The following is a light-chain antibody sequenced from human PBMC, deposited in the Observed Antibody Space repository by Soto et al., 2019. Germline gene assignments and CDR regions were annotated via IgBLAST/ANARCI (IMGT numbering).Light chain of an antibody. CDR3: QQHYTTPRT. Sequence: DIVMTQSPDSLGVSRWDRATLHSKSSRSIFFTSDNKNYLAWYQQKSGQPPRLLSYWASTRESGVPDRFSGRGSGTDFSLTISSLEAEDVAVYYCQQHYTTPRTFGQGTKVDI. CDR1: RSIFFTSDNKNY. CDR2: WAS. V-gene: IGKV4-1*01. J-gene: IGKJ1*01.